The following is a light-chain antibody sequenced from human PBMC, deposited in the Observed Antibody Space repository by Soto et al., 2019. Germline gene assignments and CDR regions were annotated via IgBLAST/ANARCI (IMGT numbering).Light chain of an antibody. J-gene: IGKJ4*01. CDR2: DAS. Sequence: EIVMTQSPATLSVSPGDRATLSCRASQSVSSSLAWYQQIPGQAPRRLIYDASTRSTGIPARFGGSGSGTEFTLNISSLPSEDFAGYYCQQYNNWPPRTFGGGTKVELK. CDR3: QQYNNWPPRT. V-gene: IGKV3-15*01. CDR1: QSVSSS.